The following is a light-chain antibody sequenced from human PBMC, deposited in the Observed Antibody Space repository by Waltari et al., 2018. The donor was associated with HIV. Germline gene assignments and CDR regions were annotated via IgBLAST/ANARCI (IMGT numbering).Light chain of an antibody. Sequence: SYVLTQPPSVSVAPGKTARITCGGNNIGSKSVHWYQQKPGQAPVLVIYYDSDRPSGIPERFSGSNSGNTATLTISRVEAGDEVDYYCQVWDSSSDTYVFGTGTKVNVL. CDR1: NIGSKS. V-gene: IGLV3-21*04. J-gene: IGLJ1*01. CDR2: YDS. CDR3: QVWDSSSDTYV.